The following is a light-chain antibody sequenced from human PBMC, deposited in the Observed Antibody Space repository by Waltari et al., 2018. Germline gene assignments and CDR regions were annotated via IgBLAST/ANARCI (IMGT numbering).Light chain of an antibody. CDR1: QDIDTF. V-gene: IGKV1-27*01. Sequence: DFQMTQSPSSLSASVGDRVTITCRASQDIDTFLAWYQHKPGEGPQLLIYAASSLQSGVPSRFSGSGSGTNFTLTISGLQPEDVATYYCQKYNSVFGPGTKVDLK. CDR2: AAS. CDR3: QKYNSV. J-gene: IGKJ3*01.